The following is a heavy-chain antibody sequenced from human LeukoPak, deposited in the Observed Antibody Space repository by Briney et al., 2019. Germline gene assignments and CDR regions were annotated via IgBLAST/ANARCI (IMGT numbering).Heavy chain of an antibody. CDR1: GFTFDDYA. D-gene: IGHD6-19*01. CDR3: AKVYSSGWPYYFDY. J-gene: IGHJ4*02. V-gene: IGHV3-9*01. Sequence: GGSLRLSCAASGFTFDDYAMHWVRQAPGKGLEWVSGISWNSVNIGHEDSVKGRFTISRDNAKNSLHLQMNSLRPEDTALYYCAKVYSSGWPYYFDYWGQGTLVTVSS. CDR2: ISWNSVNI.